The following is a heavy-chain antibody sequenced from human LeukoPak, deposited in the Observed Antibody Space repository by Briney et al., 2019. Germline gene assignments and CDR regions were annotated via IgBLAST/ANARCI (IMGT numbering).Heavy chain of an antibody. CDR2: IWYDGSNK. Sequence: GGSLRLSCAASGFTFSSYGMHWVRQAPGKGLEWVAVIWYDGSNKYYADSVKGRFTISRDNSKNTLYLQMNSLRAEDTAVYYCARYLIAVAGPFTDYFDYWGQGTLVTVSS. J-gene: IGHJ4*02. CDR1: GFTFSSYG. D-gene: IGHD6-19*01. V-gene: IGHV3-33*01. CDR3: ARYLIAVAGPFTDYFDY.